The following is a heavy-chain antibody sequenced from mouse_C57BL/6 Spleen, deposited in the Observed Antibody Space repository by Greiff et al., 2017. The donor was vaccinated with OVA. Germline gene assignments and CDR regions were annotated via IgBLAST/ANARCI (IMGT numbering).Heavy chain of an antibody. Sequence: VQLQQSGPVLVKPGASVKMSCKASGYTFTDYYMNWVKQSHGKSLEWIGVINPYNGGTSYNQKFKGKATLTVAKSSSTAYMELNSLTSEDSAVYYCAVITTVVAPYAMDYWGQGTSVTVSS. CDR2: INPYNGGT. V-gene: IGHV1-19*01. CDR1: GYTFTDYY. D-gene: IGHD1-1*01. CDR3: AVITTVVAPYAMDY. J-gene: IGHJ4*01.